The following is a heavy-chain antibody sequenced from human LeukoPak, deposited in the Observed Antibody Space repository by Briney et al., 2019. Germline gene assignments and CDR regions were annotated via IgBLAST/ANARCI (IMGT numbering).Heavy chain of an antibody. CDR2: INQDESAK. Sequence: GGSLRLSCAASGFTFSRYWMSWVRQAPGKGLEWVASINQDESAKFYVDSVKGRFTISRDNSKNTLYLQMNSLRAEDTAVYYCAKDSSSWTLDYWGQGTLVTVSS. CDR3: AKDSSSWTLDY. CDR1: GFTFSRYW. V-gene: IGHV3-7*01. D-gene: IGHD6-13*01. J-gene: IGHJ4*02.